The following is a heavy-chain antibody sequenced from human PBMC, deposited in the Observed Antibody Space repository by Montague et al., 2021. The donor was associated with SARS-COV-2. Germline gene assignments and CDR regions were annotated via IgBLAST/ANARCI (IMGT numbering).Heavy chain of an antibody. CDR3: ARARTSLIVVVNEFDY. CDR1: GGSISSGGYF. CDR2: IYYSGST. V-gene: IGHV4-31*03. Sequence: TLSLTCTVSGGSISSGGYFWSWIRQHPGKGLEDIGYIYYSGSTYYNPSLKSRLTISVDTSKNQFSLKLSSVTAADTAVYYCARARTSLIVVVNEFDYWGQGTLVTVSS. J-gene: IGHJ4*02. D-gene: IGHD2-21*01.